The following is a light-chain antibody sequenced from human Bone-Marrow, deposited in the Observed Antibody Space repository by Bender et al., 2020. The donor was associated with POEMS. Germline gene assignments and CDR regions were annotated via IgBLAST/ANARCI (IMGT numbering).Light chain of an antibody. J-gene: IGLJ2*01. V-gene: IGLV3-1*01. Sequence: ELRQPPSVSGSPGQTASITCSGDNLGDKYISWFQQKLGQPPVLVIYDDAKRPSGIPERFSGSNSGNTATLTITGTQATDEADYYCQAWDFSTVVFGGGTKLSVL. CDR3: QAWDFSTVV. CDR2: DDA. CDR1: NLGDKY.